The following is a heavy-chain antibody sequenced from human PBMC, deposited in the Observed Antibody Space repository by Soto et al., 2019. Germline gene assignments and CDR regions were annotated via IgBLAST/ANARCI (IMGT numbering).Heavy chain of an antibody. V-gene: IGHV4-39*01. Sequence: QLQLQESGPGLVKPSETLSLTCTVSGDSNSSSSYYWGWTRQPPGKGLEWIGSISYSGNTYYNPSRKSRVTISVDTSKNQFSLKLSSVTAADTAVYYCARWYYDFLTGYFRTLPYNWFDPWGQGTLVTVSS. D-gene: IGHD3-9*01. CDR1: GDSNSSSSYY. CDR3: ARWYYDFLTGYFRTLPYNWFDP. CDR2: ISYSGNT. J-gene: IGHJ5*02.